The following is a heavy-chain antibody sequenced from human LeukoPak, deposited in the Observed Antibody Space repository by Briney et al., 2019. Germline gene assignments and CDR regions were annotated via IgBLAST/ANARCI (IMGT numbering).Heavy chain of an antibody. Sequence: ASVKVSCKASGFTLTGYYMHWVRQDPRQGLQWMGWIKPNSGDTDYAQKFQGRVTMTRDTSISTVYMALSSLKSDDTAVYYCARADSVPAGDYHYWYMDVWGKGTTVTVPS. CDR1: GFTLTGYY. D-gene: IGHD2-2*01. CDR2: IKPNSGDT. J-gene: IGHJ6*03. CDR3: ARADSVPAGDYHYWYMDV. V-gene: IGHV1-2*02.